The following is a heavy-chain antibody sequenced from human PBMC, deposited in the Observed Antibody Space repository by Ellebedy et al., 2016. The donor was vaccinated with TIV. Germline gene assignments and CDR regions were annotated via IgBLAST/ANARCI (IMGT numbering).Heavy chain of an antibody. J-gene: IGHJ6*02. Sequence: AASVKVSCKASGYTFTGYYMHWVRQAPRQGLEWLGWIHPNSGGTNYEQKIQGWVTMTRDTSISTAYMELSRLRSDDTAVHYCARGGLPLSELGRGYYYYGMDVWGQGTTVTVSS. CDR3: ARGGLPLSELGRGYYYYGMDV. CDR2: IHPNSGGT. CDR1: GYTFTGYY. V-gene: IGHV1-2*04. D-gene: IGHD1-26*01.